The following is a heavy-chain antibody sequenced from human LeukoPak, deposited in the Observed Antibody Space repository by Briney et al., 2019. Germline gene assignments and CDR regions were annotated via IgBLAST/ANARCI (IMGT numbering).Heavy chain of an antibody. CDR2: IPYDGSDK. Sequence: GGSLRLSCAASGFTFSSYAMHWVRQAPGKGLEWVAVIPYDGSDKYYADSVKGRFTISRDNSKNTLYLQMNSLRAEDTAVYYCARGPGYCSSTSCYTSLDYWGQGTLVTVSS. CDR1: GFTFSSYA. CDR3: ARGPGYCSSTSCYTSLDY. V-gene: IGHV3-30*04. D-gene: IGHD2-2*02. J-gene: IGHJ4*02.